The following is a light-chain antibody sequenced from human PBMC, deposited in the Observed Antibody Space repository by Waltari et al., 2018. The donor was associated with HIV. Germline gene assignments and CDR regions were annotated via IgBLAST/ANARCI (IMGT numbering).Light chain of an antibody. Sequence: DIQMTQSPSSLSASVGDRVTITCRPSQSVSSYLNWYQQKPGKAPNLLIYAASSLQSGVPSRLSGSGSGTDFTLTISSLQPEDFATYYCQQTDSTPYTFGQGTKVEIK. CDR3: QQTDSTPYT. CDR2: AAS. J-gene: IGKJ2*01. CDR1: QSVSSY. V-gene: IGKV1-39*01.